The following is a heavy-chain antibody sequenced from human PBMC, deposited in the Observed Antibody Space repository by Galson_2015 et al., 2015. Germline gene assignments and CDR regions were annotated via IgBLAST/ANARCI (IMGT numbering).Heavy chain of an antibody. CDR2: IYSSGCT. J-gene: IGHJ4*02. Sequence: SLRLSCAASGFSVRNNYMTWVRQAPGKGLEWVSIIYSSGCTFYADSVRGRFTISRDNSKNTLYLQMNSLRAEDTAIYYCAREDSTGWYPGYIDYWGQGTLVTVSS. CDR3: AREDSTGWYPGYIDY. D-gene: IGHD6-19*01. V-gene: IGHV3-66*03. CDR1: GFSVRNNY.